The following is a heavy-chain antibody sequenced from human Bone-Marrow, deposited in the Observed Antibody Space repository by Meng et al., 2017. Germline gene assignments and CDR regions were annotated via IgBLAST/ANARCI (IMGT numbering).Heavy chain of an antibody. CDR3: ARGGSKYSSYPIRD. CDR2: MNPNSGST. Sequence: ASVKVSCKASGGTFSSYAISWVRQAPGQGLEWMGWMNPNSGSTGYAQKFQGRVTMTRNTSISTAYMELSSLRSEDTAVYYCARGGSKYSSYPIRDWGQGTLVTVSS. J-gene: IGHJ4*02. CDR1: GGTFSSYA. D-gene: IGHD6-19*01. V-gene: IGHV1-8*02.